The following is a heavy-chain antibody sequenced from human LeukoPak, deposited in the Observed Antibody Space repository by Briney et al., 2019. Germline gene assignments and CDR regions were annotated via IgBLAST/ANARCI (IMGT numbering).Heavy chain of an antibody. J-gene: IGHJ4*02. CDR1: GFTVSSNY. CDR3: TTDSVAYYYDSSGYCGDY. V-gene: IGHV3-53*01. D-gene: IGHD3-22*01. Sequence: GGSLRLSCAASGFTVSSNYISWVRQAPGKGLEWVSVIYSGGSTYYADSVKGRFTISRDNSKNTLYLQMNSLKTEDTAVYYSTTDSVAYYYDSSGYCGDYWGQGTLVTVSS. CDR2: IYSGGST.